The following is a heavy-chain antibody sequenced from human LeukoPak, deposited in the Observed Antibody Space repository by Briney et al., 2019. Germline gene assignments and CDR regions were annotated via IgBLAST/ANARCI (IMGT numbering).Heavy chain of an antibody. CDR2: ISRSSSYI. CDR1: GFTFSPYS. D-gene: IGHD3-3*01. Sequence: GGSLRLSCAASGFTFSPYSMNWVRQAPGEGLEWVSSISRSSSYIYYADSVKGRFTISRDNAKNSLYLQMNSLRAEDTAVYYCARALSEDYYMDVWGKGTTVTVSS. V-gene: IGHV3-21*01. J-gene: IGHJ6*03. CDR3: ARALSEDYYMDV.